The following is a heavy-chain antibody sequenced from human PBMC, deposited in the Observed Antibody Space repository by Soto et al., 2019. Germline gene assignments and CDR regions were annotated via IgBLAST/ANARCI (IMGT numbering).Heavy chain of an antibody. CDR1: GGTFSSYA. CDR3: ARDLAPLSATRNYYYGMDV. Sequence: ASVKVSCKASGGTFSSYAISWVRQAPGQGLEWMGGIIPIFGTANYAQKFQGRVTITADESTSTAYMELSSLRSEDTAVYYCARDLAPLSATRNYYYGMDVWGQGTTVTVSS. D-gene: IGHD5-12*01. J-gene: IGHJ6*02. V-gene: IGHV1-69*13. CDR2: IIPIFGTA.